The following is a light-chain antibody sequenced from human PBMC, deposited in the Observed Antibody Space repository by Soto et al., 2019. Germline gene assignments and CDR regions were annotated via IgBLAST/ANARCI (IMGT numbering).Light chain of an antibody. CDR1: QTVYNGY. CDR3: QQYNDWPLT. Sequence: ENVLTQSPGTLSLSPGERATLSCRASQTVYNGYLAWYQQKPGQAPSLLIYGAFTRATGIPARFSGTGSGTEFTLTISSLQSEDFALYYCQQYNDWPLTFGQGTKVDIK. J-gene: IGKJ1*01. V-gene: IGKV3-15*01. CDR2: GAF.